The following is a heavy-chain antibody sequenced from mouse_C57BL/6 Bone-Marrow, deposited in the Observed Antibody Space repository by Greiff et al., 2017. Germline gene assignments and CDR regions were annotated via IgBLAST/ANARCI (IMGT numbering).Heavy chain of an antibody. Sequence: QVQLKESGPGLVAPSQSLSITCTVSGFSLTSYGVSWVRQPPGKGLEWLGVIWGEGGTNYHSALISRLGIRKDNSKSQVFLKLNSLQTDDTATYYCSEQAYYSNCYAMDYWGQGTSVTVSS. V-gene: IGHV2-3*01. J-gene: IGHJ4*01. CDR1: GFSLTSYG. D-gene: IGHD2-5*01. CDR3: SEQAYYSNCYAMDY. CDR2: IWGEGGT.